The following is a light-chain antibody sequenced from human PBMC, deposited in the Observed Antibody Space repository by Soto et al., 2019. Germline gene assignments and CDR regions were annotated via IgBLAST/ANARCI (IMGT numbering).Light chain of an antibody. CDR1: SSNIGNNY. V-gene: IGLV1-51*02. Sequence: QSVLTQPPSVSAAPRQKVTISCSGSSSNIGNNYVSWYQQVPGTAPKLLIYENNKRPSGIPDRFSGSKSGTSATLGITGLQTGDEADYYCRTWDSSLSAWVFGGGTKLTVL. J-gene: IGLJ3*02. CDR3: RTWDSSLSAWV. CDR2: ENN.